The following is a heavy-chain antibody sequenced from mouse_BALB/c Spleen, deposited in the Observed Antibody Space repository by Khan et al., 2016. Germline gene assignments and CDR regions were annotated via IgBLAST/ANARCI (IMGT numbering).Heavy chain of an antibody. CDR3: ASLLRYAMDY. V-gene: IGHV4-2*02. D-gene: IGHD1-1*01. CDR1: GFDFSRYW. CDR2: INPGSSTI. Sequence: EVKLLESGGGLVQPGGSLNLSCAATGFDFSRYWMSWARQAPGKGQEWIGEINPGSSTINYTPSLKDKFIISRDNAKNTLYLQMSKVRSEYTALCYCASLLRYAMDYWGQGTAVTVSS. J-gene: IGHJ4*01.